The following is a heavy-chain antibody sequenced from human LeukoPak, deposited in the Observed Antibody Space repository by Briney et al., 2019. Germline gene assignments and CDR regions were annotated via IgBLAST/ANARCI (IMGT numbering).Heavy chain of an antibody. CDR3: ARLGFYYYDSSGSPFDY. CDR1: GYTFTSYD. J-gene: IGHJ4*02. D-gene: IGHD3-22*01. Sequence: GASVKVSCKASGYTFTSYDINWVRQATGQGLEWMGWMNPNSGNTGYAQKFQGRVTMTRNTSISTAYMELGSLRSEDTAVYYCARLGFYYYDSSGSPFDYWGQGTLVTVSS. V-gene: IGHV1-8*01. CDR2: MNPNSGNT.